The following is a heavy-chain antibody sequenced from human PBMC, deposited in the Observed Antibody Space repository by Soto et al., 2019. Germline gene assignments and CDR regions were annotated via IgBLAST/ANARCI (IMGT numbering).Heavy chain of an antibody. J-gene: IGHJ4*02. Sequence: QVQLQQWGAGLLKPSETLSLTCAIYGGSFSGYYWSWIRQPPGKGLEWIGEINHRGSTKYSPSLKSRVTISVDTSTNQFSLKLSSVTAADTAVYYCARGQDFWSGYPFDYWGQGTLLTVSS. V-gene: IGHV4-34*01. CDR3: ARGQDFWSGYPFDY. D-gene: IGHD3-3*01. CDR1: GGSFSGYY. CDR2: INHRGST.